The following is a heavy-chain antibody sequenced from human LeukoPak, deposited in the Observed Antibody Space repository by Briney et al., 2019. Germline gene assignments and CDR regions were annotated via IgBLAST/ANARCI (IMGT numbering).Heavy chain of an antibody. Sequence: PSETLSLTCTVSGGSISSGGHYWTWIRQHPGKGLEWIGYIYYSGSTYYNPSLQGRVTISVDTSKNQFSLRLSSVTAADTAVYYCARGRYYGSGTLYFDYWGQGTLVTVSS. J-gene: IGHJ4*02. CDR2: IYYSGST. V-gene: IGHV4-31*03. CDR1: GGSISSGGHY. D-gene: IGHD3-10*01. CDR3: ARGRYYGSGTLYFDY.